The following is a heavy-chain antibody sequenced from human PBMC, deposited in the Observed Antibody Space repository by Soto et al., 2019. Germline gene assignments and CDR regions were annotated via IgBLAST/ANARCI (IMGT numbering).Heavy chain of an antibody. V-gene: IGHV1-3*01. CDR1: GYTFTTSA. CDR2: INVGNGYT. CDR3: ARTLGELSSPYFYYYMDV. D-gene: IGHD3-16*02. Sequence: GASVQVSCQASGYTFTTSALHWVRQAPGQRLEWMGWINVGNGYTKYSEKFQGRVTMTRDTSASTAYMELSSLRSEDTAVFYCARTLGELSSPYFYYYMDVWGEGTTVTVSS. J-gene: IGHJ6*03.